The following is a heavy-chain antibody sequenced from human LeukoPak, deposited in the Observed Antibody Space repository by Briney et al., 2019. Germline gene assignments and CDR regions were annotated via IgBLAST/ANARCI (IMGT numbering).Heavy chain of an antibody. J-gene: IGHJ4*02. Sequence: GGSLRLSCAASGFTFSGSAMHWVRQASVKGLEWVCRIRSKANSYATAYAASVKGRFTISRDDSKNTAYLQMNSLKTEDTAVYYCTRPGIAAAGSKGENDYWGQGTLVTVSS. D-gene: IGHD6-13*01. CDR2: IRSKANSYAT. CDR1: GFTFSGSA. V-gene: IGHV3-73*01. CDR3: TRPGIAAAGSKGENDY.